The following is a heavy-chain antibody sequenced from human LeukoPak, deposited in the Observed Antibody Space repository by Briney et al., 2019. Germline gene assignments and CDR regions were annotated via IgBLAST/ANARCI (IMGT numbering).Heavy chain of an antibody. CDR1: GGSISSYY. Sequence: SETLSLTCTVSGGSISSYYWSWIRQPAGTALEWIGRIYTSGTITYNPSLKSRVTMSVDTSKNQFSLKLSSATAADTAVYYCARDSGTTGEVKFDPWGQGTLVTVSS. D-gene: IGHD3-10*01. CDR3: ARDSGTTGEVKFDP. V-gene: IGHV4-4*07. CDR2: IYTSGTI. J-gene: IGHJ5*02.